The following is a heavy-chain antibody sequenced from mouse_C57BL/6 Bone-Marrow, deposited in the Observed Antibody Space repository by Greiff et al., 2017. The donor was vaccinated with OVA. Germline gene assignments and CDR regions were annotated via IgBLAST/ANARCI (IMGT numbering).Heavy chain of an antibody. D-gene: IGHD3-1*01. CDR1: GYTFTGYW. CDR3: ARSGSNCFAH. CDR2: MLPGSGIT. Sequence: VQLVESGSELMKPGASVKLSCTATGYTFTGYWIEWVKQRPGHGLEWIGEMLPGSGITNYNEKVKGKATFTADTSSNTAYMQLSSLTTEDSAIYYCARSGSNCFAHWGQGTLVTVSA. J-gene: IGHJ3*01. V-gene: IGHV1-9*01.